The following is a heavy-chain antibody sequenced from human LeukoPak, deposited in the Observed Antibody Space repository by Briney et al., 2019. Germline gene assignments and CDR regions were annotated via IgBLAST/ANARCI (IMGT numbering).Heavy chain of an antibody. J-gene: IGHJ6*04. Sequence: ASVKVSCKASGGTFSSYAISWVRQAPGQGLEWMGGIIPIFGTANYAQKFQGRVTINVDESTSTAYMELSSLRSEDTAVYYCARGPLRLGERGGYYYYYGMDVWGKGTTVTVSS. V-gene: IGHV1-69*01. CDR3: ARGPLRLGERGGYYYYYGMDV. D-gene: IGHD3-10*01. CDR2: IIPIFGTA. CDR1: GGTFSSYA.